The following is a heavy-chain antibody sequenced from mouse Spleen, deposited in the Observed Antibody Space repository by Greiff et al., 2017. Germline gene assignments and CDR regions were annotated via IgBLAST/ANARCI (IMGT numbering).Heavy chain of an antibody. CDR3: VRGGSSGYVDAWFAY. CDR2: IRSKSSNYAT. J-gene: IGHJ3*01. CDR1: GFTFNTYA. V-gene: IGHV10-3*01. Sequence: EVKLVESGGGLVQPKGSLKLSCAASGFTFNTYAMHWVRQAPGKGLEWVARIRSKSSNYATSYADSVKDRFTISRDDSQSMLYLQMNNLKTEDTAMYYCVRGGSSGYVDAWFAYWGQGTLVTGSA. D-gene: IGHD3-1*01.